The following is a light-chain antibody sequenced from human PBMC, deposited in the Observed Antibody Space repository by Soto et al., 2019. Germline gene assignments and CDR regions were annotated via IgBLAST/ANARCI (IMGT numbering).Light chain of an antibody. J-gene: IGKJ1*01. V-gene: IGKV4-1*01. CDR2: WAS. Sequence: DIVMTQSPDSLAVSLGERATTNCKSSQSVLYSSNNKNYLAWYQQKPGQPPKLLIYWASTRESGVPDRFSGSWFGTDFTLTISSLQAEDVAVYYCQQYYSTPLFGQGTKVEIK. CDR1: QSVLYSSNNKNY. CDR3: QQYYSTPL.